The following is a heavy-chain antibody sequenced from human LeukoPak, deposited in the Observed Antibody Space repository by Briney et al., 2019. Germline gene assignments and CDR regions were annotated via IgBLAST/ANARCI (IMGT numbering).Heavy chain of an antibody. Sequence: SETLSLTCAVYGGSFSGYYWSWIRQPPGEGLEWIGEINHSGSTNYNPSLKSRVTISVDTSKNQFSLKLSSVTAADTAVYYCARSGNHPDYWGQGTLVTVSS. D-gene: IGHD1-26*01. CDR2: INHSGST. J-gene: IGHJ4*02. CDR3: ARSGNHPDY. V-gene: IGHV4-34*01. CDR1: GGSFSGYY.